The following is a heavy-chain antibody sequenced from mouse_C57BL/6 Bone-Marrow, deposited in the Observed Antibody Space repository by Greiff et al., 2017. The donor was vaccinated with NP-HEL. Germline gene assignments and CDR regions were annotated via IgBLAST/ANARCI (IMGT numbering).Heavy chain of an antibody. CDR1: GYTFTEYT. CDR2: FYPGSGSI. Sequence: VQLQQSGAELVKPGASVKLSCKASGYTFTEYTIHWVKQRSGQGLEWIGWFYPGSGSIKYNEKFKDKATLTADKSSSTVYMELSRLTSEDSAVYFCARNEDDDGGAYDYFCYFDYWGKGTTLTVSS. J-gene: IGHJ2*01. CDR3: ARNEDDDGGAYDYFCYFDY. V-gene: IGHV1-62-2*01. D-gene: IGHD2-4*01.